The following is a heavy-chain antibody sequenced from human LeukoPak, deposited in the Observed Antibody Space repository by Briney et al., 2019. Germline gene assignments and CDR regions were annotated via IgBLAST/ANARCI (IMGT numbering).Heavy chain of an antibody. CDR2: IYYSGST. CDR1: GGSISSGGYY. CDR3: ARGEAAGLLDY. V-gene: IGHV4-31*03. D-gene: IGHD6-13*01. J-gene: IGHJ4*02. Sequence: SETLSLTCTVSGGSISSGGYYWSWIRQHPGKGLGWIGYIYYSGSTYYNPSLKSRVTISVDTSKNQFSLKLSSVTAADTAVYYCARGEAAGLLDYWGQGTLVTVSS.